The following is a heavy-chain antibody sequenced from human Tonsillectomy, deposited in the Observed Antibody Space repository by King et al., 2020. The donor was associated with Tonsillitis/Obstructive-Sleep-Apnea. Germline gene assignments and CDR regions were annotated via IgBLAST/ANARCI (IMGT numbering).Heavy chain of an antibody. CDR3: ARAYGVVVVPAASNI. CDR1: GFTFSSYE. Sequence: VQLVESGGGLVQPGGSLRLSCAASGFTFSSYEMNWVRQAPGKGLEWVSYISSSGSTIYYADSVKGRFTISRDNAKNSLYLQMNSLRAEGTAVYYCARAYGVVVVPAASNIWGQGTMVTVSS. V-gene: IGHV3-48*03. D-gene: IGHD2-2*01. J-gene: IGHJ3*02. CDR2: ISSSGSTI.